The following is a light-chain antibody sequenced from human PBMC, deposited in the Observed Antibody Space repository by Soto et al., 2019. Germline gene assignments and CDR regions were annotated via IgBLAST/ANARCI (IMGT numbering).Light chain of an antibody. CDR3: GTWDSSLSAVV. J-gene: IGLJ2*01. Sequence: QSVLTQPPSVSAAPGQKVTISCSGSSSNIGNSYVSWYQQLPGTAPKLLIYDNNKRPSGNPDRFSGSKSGTSATLGITGLQTGDEADYYCGTWDSSLSAVVFGGGTKLTVL. CDR2: DNN. CDR1: SSNIGNSY. V-gene: IGLV1-51*01.